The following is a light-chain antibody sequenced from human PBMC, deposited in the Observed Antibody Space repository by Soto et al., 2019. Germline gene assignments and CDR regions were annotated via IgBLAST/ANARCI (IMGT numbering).Light chain of an antibody. Sequence: EIVLTQSPGTLSLSPGERATLSWKASQSVSSSDLAWYKQKPGQAPRLLIYGASSRATGIPDRFSGSGSGTEFTLTISRLEPEDFEVYYCQQCGSSPITFGQGTRLEI. V-gene: IGKV3-20*01. J-gene: IGKJ5*01. CDR2: GAS. CDR1: QSVSSSD. CDR3: QQCGSSPIT.